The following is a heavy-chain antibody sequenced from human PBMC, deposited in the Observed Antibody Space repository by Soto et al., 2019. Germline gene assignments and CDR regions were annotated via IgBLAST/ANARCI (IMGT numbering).Heavy chain of an antibody. D-gene: IGHD1-26*01. CDR1: GFTFSSYG. V-gene: IGHV3-30*18. J-gene: IGHJ6*02. Sequence: GGSLRLSCAASGFTFSSYGMHWVRQAPGKGLEWVAVISYDGSNKYYADSVKGRFTISRDNSKNTLYLQMNSLRAEDTAVYYCAKDSGIVGAFRYYYGMDVWGQGTTVTVSS. CDR3: AKDSGIVGAFRYYYGMDV. CDR2: ISYDGSNK.